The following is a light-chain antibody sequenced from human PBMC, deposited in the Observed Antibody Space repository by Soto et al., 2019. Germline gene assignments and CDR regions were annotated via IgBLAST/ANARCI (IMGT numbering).Light chain of an antibody. J-gene: IGKJ1*01. CDR2: AAS. V-gene: IGKV1-39*01. CDR3: QQSYTTPRT. CDR1: QTFNGW. Sequence: DIQMTQSPSTLSASVGGRVTITCRASQTFNGWLAWYQQKPGKAPRLLINAASNLQSGVPSRFRGSGSETDFTLTIASLQPEDFATYYCQQSYTTPRTFGQGTKVDIK.